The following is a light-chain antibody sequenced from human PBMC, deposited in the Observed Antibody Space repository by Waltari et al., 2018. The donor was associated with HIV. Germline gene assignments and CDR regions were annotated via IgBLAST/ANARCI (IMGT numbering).Light chain of an antibody. CDR2: EVS. V-gene: IGLV2-18*02. CDR3: SSYTSSNTFVV. J-gene: IGLJ2*01. CDR1: SSDVGNYNR. Sequence: QSALTQPPSVSGSPGQSVTISCTGTSSDVGNYNRVPWYQQPPGSAPKRMIYEVSNRPSGVPRRFSGSKSGNTASLTISGLQAEDEADYYCSSYTSSNTFVVFGGGTKLTVL.